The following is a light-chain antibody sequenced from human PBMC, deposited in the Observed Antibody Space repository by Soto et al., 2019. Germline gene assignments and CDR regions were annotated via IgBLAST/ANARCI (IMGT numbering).Light chain of an antibody. CDR1: QIVSSK. CDR3: QQYNKWPPIT. CDR2: GAS. Sequence: EIVMTQSPATLSVSPGERATLSCRASQIVSSKLAWYQQKPGQAPRLLIYGASTRATGIPARFSGSGSGTEFTITISSMQSEDFAVYYCQQYNKWPPITLGQGTRLEI. J-gene: IGKJ5*01. V-gene: IGKV3-15*01.